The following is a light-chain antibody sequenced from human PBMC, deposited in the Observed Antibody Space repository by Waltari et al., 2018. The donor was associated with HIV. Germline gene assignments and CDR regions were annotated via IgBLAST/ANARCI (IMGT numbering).Light chain of an antibody. CDR2: DAS. V-gene: IGKV1-9*01. Sequence: DIQLTQSPSFLSASVGDRVTVACRASQDISDFLAWYQQKPGIAPRLLIYDASTLYTGVPSRFRGSGSGTEFNLTISSLQPEDFASYYCQQLHTFPLTFGGGTKV. J-gene: IGKJ4*01. CDR1: QDISDF. CDR3: QQLHTFPLT.